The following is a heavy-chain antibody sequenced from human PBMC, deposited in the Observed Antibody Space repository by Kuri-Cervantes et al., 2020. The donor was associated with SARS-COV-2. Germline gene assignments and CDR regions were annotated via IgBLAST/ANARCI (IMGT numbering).Heavy chain of an antibody. J-gene: IGHJ3*02. Sequence: GESLKISCAASGFTVSSNYMSWVRQAPGKGLEWVSVIYSGGSTYYADSVKGRFTISRDNSKNTLYLQMNSLRAEDTAVYYCARDYKVGYTIFGVVISGGAFDIWGQGTMVTVSS. V-gene: IGHV3-53*05. CDR1: GFTVSSNY. CDR3: ARDYKVGYTIFGVVISGGAFDI. D-gene: IGHD3-3*01. CDR2: IYSGGST.